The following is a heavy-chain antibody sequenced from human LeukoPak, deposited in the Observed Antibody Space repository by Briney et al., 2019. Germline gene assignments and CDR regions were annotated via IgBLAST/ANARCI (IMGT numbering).Heavy chain of an antibody. Sequence: GGSLRLSCAASGFTFSTYSMNWVRQAPGKGLEWVSYISSSSSTIYYADSVKGRFTIPRDNAKNSLYLQMNSLRAEDTAVYYCARGSTYYDSSGQVPFDYWGQGTLVTVSS. D-gene: IGHD3-22*01. CDR2: ISSSSSTI. CDR3: ARGSTYYDSSGQVPFDY. J-gene: IGHJ4*02. CDR1: GFTFSTYS. V-gene: IGHV3-48*01.